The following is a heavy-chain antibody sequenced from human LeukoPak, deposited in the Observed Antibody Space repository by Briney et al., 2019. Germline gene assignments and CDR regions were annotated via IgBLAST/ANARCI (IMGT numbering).Heavy chain of an antibody. Sequence: GGSLRLSCAASGFSFSGYDMNWIRQAPGKGLEWLSYISSSDGTIYYAESVKGRFTISRDNAKNSLYLQMNSLRAEDTAVYYCARAKRNGFDIWGQGTMVTVSS. CDR1: GFSFSGYD. CDR3: ARAKRNGFDI. J-gene: IGHJ3*02. CDR2: ISSSDGTI. V-gene: IGHV3-48*01.